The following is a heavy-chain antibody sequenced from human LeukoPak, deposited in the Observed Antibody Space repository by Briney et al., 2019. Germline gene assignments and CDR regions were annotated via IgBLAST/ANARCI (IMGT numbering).Heavy chain of an antibody. CDR3: AGGSVSVAGNDY. CDR1: GFTFSSYS. CDR2: ISSSSSYI. V-gene: IGHV3-21*03. J-gene: IGHJ4*02. D-gene: IGHD6-19*01. Sequence: PGGSLRLSCAASGFTFSSYSMNWVRQAPGKGLEWVSYISSSSSYIYYADSVKGRFTISRDTAKNTLYLHMNSLRAEDTAVYYLAGGSVSVAGNDYWGQGTLVTVSS.